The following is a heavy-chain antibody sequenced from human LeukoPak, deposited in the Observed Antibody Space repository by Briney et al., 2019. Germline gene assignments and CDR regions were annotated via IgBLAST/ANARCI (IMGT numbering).Heavy chain of an antibody. CDR1: GFTFSSNG. Sequence: LTGGSLRLSCAASGFTFSSNGMNWVRQAPGKGLEWVSYISATGGTIYYADSVKGRFTISRDNAKNSLYLQMNSLRVEDTALYYCAKDRSYGYGGLFDYWGQGTLVTVSS. J-gene: IGHJ4*02. CDR2: ISATGGTI. V-gene: IGHV3-48*04. D-gene: IGHD5-18*01. CDR3: AKDRSYGYGGLFDY.